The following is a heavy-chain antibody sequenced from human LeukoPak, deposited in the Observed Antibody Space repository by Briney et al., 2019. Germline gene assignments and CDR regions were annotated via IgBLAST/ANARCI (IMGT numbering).Heavy chain of an antibody. CDR2: ISGSGGST. Sequence: PGGSLRLSCAASGFTFSSYAMSWVRQAPGKGLEWVSAISGSGGSTYYADSVKGRFTISRDNAKNSLYLQMNSLRAEDTAVYYCAREDSTYYDFWSGSHAFDIWGQGTMVTVSS. CDR1: GFTFSSYA. D-gene: IGHD3-3*01. V-gene: IGHV3-23*01. J-gene: IGHJ3*02. CDR3: AREDSTYYDFWSGSHAFDI.